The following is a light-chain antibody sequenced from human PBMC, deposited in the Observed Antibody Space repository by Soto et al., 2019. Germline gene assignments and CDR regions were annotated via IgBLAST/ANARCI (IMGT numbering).Light chain of an antibody. CDR1: LTVSDNY. CDR2: GAS. CDR3: RQPYSWPSLS. Sequence: EIVLTQSPGTLSLSPGERATLSCRASLTVSDNYLAWYQQKAGQAPRLVIYGASSRATGIPDRFSASGCTTFSLTTSSRLYEDYSTEYCRQPYSWPSLSFGRGTKVDIK. J-gene: IGKJ1*01. V-gene: IGKV3-20*01.